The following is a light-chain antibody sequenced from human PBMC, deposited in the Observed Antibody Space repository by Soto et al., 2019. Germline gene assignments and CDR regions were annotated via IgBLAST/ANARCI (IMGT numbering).Light chain of an antibody. J-gene: IGKJ3*01. CDR3: QQSFT. Sequence: DIQMTQSPSTLSASVGDRVTITCRASQSSSSWLAWYQQKPGKAPKLLIDKASSLVSGVTLRFSGRGSGTEFTLTSSSLQPDDLATYYCQQSFTVGPGTKVDIK. CDR2: KAS. V-gene: IGKV1-5*03. CDR1: QSSSSW.